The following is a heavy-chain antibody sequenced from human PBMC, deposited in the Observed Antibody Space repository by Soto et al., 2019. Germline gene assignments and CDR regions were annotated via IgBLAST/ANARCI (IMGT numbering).Heavy chain of an antibody. CDR1: GFTFSSYA. Sequence: PGGSLRLSCAASGFTFSSYAMSWVRQAPGKGLEWVSTFNGRGDNTYYAESVKCRFTISRDNSKDTLYLQMNSLRAEDTAVYYCAKEGRSGYYYGVADYWGQGTLVTVS. CDR2: FNGRGDNT. V-gene: IGHV3-23*01. D-gene: IGHD3-3*01. J-gene: IGHJ4*02. CDR3: AKEGRSGYYYGVADY.